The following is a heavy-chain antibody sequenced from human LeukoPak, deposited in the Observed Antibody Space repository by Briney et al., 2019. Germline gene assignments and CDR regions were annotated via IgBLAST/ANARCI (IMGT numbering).Heavy chain of an antibody. D-gene: IGHD3-10*01. V-gene: IGHV4-61*02. Sequence: SETLSLTCTVSGGSISSGSYYWSWIRQPAGKGLEWIGRIYISGSTNYNPSLKSRVTISVDTSKNQFSLKLNSVTAADTAVYYCARGGRPVRGGGLDYWGQGTLVTVSS. CDR1: GGSISSGSYY. CDR2: IYISGST. J-gene: IGHJ4*02. CDR3: ARGGRPVRGGGLDY.